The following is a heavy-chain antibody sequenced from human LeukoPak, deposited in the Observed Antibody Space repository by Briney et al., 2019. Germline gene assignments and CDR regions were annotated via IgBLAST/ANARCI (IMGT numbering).Heavy chain of an antibody. V-gene: IGHV4-38-2*02. CDR2: MDQSGST. CDR3: ARGVASGEANHDFWGRVGTHYYFDF. CDR1: GYSISNFYS. Sequence: PSETLSLTCTVSGYSISNFYSWGWVRQPPEKGLEWIAGMDQSGSTYSNPSLESRVTISVDTSKNQFSLQLRSVTAADTAVYYCARGVASGEANHDFWGRVGTHYYFDFWGQGSLVTVSS. J-gene: IGHJ4*02. D-gene: IGHD3-3*01.